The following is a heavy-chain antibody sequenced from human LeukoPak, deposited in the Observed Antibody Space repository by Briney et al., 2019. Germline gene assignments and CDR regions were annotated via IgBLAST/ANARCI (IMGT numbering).Heavy chain of an antibody. CDR1: GFTFDDHG. CDR2: IWYDGAKE. J-gene: IGHJ4*02. D-gene: IGHD6-6*01. Sequence: GGSLRLSCAASGFTFDDHGMNWVRQAPGKGLEWVAFIWYDGAKEYYADSVKGRFTISRDNSKNTLFLQMNSLRAEDTAVYFCAKDSLYSRSSGQGWEFDYWGQGTLVTVSS. V-gene: IGHV3-30*02. CDR3: AKDSLYSRSSGQGWEFDY.